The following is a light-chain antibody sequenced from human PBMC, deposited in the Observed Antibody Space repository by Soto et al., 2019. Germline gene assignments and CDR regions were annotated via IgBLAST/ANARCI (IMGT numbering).Light chain of an antibody. CDR2: GAS. Sequence: EIVLTQSPATLSVSTGEGASVSCRASQSVSSHLAWYQHKPGQAPRLVIYGASTRATGIPARFSGSGSGTDFTLIISSLQSEDFAVYYCQQYDIWPRTFGQGTKVDIK. CDR3: QQYDIWPRT. J-gene: IGKJ1*01. CDR1: QSVSSH. V-gene: IGKV3-15*01.